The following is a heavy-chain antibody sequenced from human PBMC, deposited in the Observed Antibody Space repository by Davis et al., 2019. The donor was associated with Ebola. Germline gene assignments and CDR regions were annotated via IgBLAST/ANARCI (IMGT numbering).Heavy chain of an antibody. D-gene: IGHD4-11*01. CDR3: ARVYTHYRFDY. J-gene: IGHJ4*02. CDR2: VSYSGST. CDR1: GDSISHYY. V-gene: IGHV4-59*08. Sequence: PSETLSLTCTVSGDSISHYYWSWIRQPPGRGLEWIAYVSYSGSTDYNPSLKSRVTISIDTSKNQFSLKLNSVTAADTAIYFCARVYTHYRFDYWGQGTLVTVSP.